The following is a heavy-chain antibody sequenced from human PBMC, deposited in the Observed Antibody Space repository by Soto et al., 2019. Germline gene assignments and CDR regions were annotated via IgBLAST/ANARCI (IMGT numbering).Heavy chain of an antibody. CDR3: ERGLFGKQWLVGFDT. J-gene: IGHJ4*02. Sequence: QVHLVQSGAEVKKPGSSVKVSCKASGGSFSNYIFAWVRQAPGQGLEWMGGSIPMFATAQYAQKLQGRVTITADASTSKVYMDLTSLNSDDTAVYYCERGLFGKQWLVGFDTWGQGTLVTVTS. V-gene: IGHV1-69*01. CDR2: SIPMFATA. CDR1: GGSFSNYI. D-gene: IGHD6-19*01.